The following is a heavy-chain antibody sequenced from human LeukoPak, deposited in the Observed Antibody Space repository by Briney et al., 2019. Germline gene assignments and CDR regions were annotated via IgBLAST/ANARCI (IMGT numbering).Heavy chain of an antibody. V-gene: IGHV4-34*01. CDR2: INHSGST. CDR1: GGSFSGYY. D-gene: IGHD1-7*01. Sequence: SETLSLTCAVYGGSFSGYYWSWIRQPPGKGLEWIGEINHSGSTNYNPSLKSRVTISVDTSKNQFSLKLSSVTAADTAVYYCARGPHWNYLRASWFDPWGQGTLVTVSS. CDR3: ARGPHWNYLRASWFDP. J-gene: IGHJ5*02.